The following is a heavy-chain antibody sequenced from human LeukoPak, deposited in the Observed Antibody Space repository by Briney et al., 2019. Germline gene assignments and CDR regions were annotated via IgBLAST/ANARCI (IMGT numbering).Heavy chain of an antibody. CDR2: ISGIGDST. D-gene: IGHD4-17*01. J-gene: IGHJ4*02. CDR1: GFTFSSYA. Sequence: GGSLRLSCAASGFTFSSYAMSRVRQAPGKGLEWVSAISGIGDSTYYADSVKGRFTISRDNSKNTLYLQMNSLRAEDTAVYYCAGDYGGYEGYFDYWGRGTLVTVSS. V-gene: IGHV3-23*01. CDR3: AGDYGGYEGYFDY.